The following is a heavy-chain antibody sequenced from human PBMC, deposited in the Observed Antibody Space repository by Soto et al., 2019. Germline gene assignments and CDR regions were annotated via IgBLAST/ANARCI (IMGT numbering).Heavy chain of an antibody. D-gene: IGHD6-6*01. J-gene: IGHJ4*02. CDR1: GFIFDDYA. CDR2: ISWQSGSI. Sequence: ESGGGLAQPGRSLRLSCAASGFIFDDYAMHWVRQAPGKGLEWVSGISWQSGSIRYADSVKGRFTISRDNAKNSLYLQMNSLRVEHTALYYCAKDMFSSSSAATFDYWGQGILVTVSS. V-gene: IGHV3-9*01. CDR3: AKDMFSSSSAATFDY.